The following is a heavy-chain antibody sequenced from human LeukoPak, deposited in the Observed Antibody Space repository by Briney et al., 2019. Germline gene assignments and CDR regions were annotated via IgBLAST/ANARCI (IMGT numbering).Heavy chain of an antibody. CDR3: TTEVGTGEY. D-gene: IGHD1-26*01. Sequence: GGSLRLSCTASGFTFGDYAMSWVRQAPAKGLEWVGLIRSKAHAGSTEYAASVKGRFTISRDDSKNTLYLQMNSLKTEDTAVYYCTTEVGTGEYWGQGTLVTVSS. CDR1: GFTFGDYA. V-gene: IGHV3-49*04. CDR2: IRSKAHAGST. J-gene: IGHJ4*02.